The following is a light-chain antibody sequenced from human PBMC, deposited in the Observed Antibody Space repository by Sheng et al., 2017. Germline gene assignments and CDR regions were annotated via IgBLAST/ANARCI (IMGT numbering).Light chain of an antibody. Sequence: QSALTQPRSVSGSPGQSVTISCTGTSSYVGGYNYVSWYQQHPGKAPKFIIYDVTQRPSGVPDRFSGSKSGNTASLTISGLQAEDEADYYCCSYAGNYRVFGGGTKLTVL. CDR1: SSYVGGYNY. V-gene: IGLV2-11*01. CDR2: DVT. CDR3: CSYAGNYRV. J-gene: IGLJ2*01.